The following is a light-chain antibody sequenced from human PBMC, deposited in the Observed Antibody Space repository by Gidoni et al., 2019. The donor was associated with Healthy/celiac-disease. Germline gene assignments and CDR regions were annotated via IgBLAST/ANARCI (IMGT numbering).Light chain of an antibody. J-gene: IGLJ2*01. CDR2: YKSDSDK. CDR3: MIWHSSAVV. CDR1: SGINVGTYR. Sequence: QAGLTQPSSLPASPGASASLTCTLRSGINVGTYRIYGYQQKPGSPPQYLLRYKSDSDKQQGSGVPSRFSGSKDASANAGILLISGLQSEDEADYYCMIWHSSAVVFGGGTKLTVL. V-gene: IGLV5-45*02.